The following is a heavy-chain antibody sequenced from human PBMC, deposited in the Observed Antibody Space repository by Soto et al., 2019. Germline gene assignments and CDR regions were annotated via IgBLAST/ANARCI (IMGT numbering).Heavy chain of an antibody. CDR1: GYTFTGYY. V-gene: IGHV1-2*04. CDR3: AADGSIAARHYYYYYGMYV. D-gene: IGHD6-6*01. CDR2: INSNSGDT. J-gene: IGHJ6*02. Sequence: ASVKVSCKASGYTFTGYYMNWVRQAPGQGLEWMGWINSNSGDTNYAQKFQDWVTMTRDTSISTAYMELTRLRSDDTAVYYCAADGSIAARHYYYYYGMYVWGQGTTVTVSS.